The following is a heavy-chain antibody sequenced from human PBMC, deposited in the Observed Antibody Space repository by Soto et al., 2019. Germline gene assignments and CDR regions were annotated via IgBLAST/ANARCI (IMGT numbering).Heavy chain of an antibody. V-gene: IGHV1-18*01. D-gene: IGHD3-10*01. J-gene: IGHJ6*02. Sequence: ASVKVSCKASGYTFTSYIISWVRQAPGQGLEWMGWIGAYNGDTNYAQKFQTRVTMTTDKSTDTAYMDLRSLTSDDTAIYYCARAGAAPYYYYGLDVWGQGTTVTVSS. CDR2: IGAYNGDT. CDR1: GYTFTSYI. CDR3: ARAGAAPYYYYGLDV.